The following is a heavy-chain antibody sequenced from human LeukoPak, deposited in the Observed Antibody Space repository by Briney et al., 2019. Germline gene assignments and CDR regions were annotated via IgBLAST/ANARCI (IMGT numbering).Heavy chain of an antibody. CDR2: IKHSGST. V-gene: IGHV4-34*01. CDR3: ARVGYSYVINDWSRTGLGAYPTKYYYHMDV. J-gene: IGHJ6*03. D-gene: IGHD5-18*01. CDR1: VGSFSGYF. Sequence: SEALSVTRADYVGSFSGYFWRWIRQPPGGGLEWMGEIKHSGSTNYNPSLKSRVTISGDTSKNQFSLKLSSVTAADTAVYFCARVGYSYVINDWSRTGLGAYPTKYYYHMDVWGKGTTVTVSS.